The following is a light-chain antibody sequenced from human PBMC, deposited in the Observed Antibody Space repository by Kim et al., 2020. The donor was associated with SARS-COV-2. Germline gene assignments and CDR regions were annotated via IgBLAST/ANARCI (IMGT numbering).Light chain of an antibody. J-gene: IGLJ3*02. V-gene: IGLV1-47*01. Sequence: GQMVTCSCSGSSSNIGSNYVSGHPQLPGTAPRLLIYRSYQRPSGVPDRFSGSTSGTSASLAISGLRYEDEADYYCAAWDDSLSGWVFGGGTQLTVL. CDR2: RSY. CDR3: AAWDDSLSGWV. CDR1: SSNIGSNY.